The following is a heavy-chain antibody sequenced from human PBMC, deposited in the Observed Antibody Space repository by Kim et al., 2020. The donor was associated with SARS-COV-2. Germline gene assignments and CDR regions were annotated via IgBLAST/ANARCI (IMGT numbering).Heavy chain of an antibody. CDR3: ARGVCEDVEMATIGYVDY. J-gene: IGHJ4*02. D-gene: IGHD5-12*01. Sequence: ASVKVSCKASGYTFTSYGISWVRQAPGQGLEWMGWISAYNGNTNYAQKLQGRVTMTTDTSTSTAYMELRSLRSDDTAVYYCARGVCEDVEMATIGYVDYWGQGTLVTVSS. V-gene: IGHV1-18*01. CDR1: GYTFTSYG. CDR2: ISAYNGNT.